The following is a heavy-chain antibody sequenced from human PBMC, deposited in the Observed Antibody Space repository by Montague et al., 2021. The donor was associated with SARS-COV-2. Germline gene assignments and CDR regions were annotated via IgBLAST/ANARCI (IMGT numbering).Heavy chain of an antibody. CDR2: MFRGGAK. D-gene: IGHD3-10*01. Sequence: SLRLSCAAAGLSVTTNYMSWVRQAPGKRLEWVSLMFRGGAKYYADSVKGRFSISRDESKNTLYLEMNSLREEDTAVYYCAREAGGDRGVLGPLLYHGMDVWGQGTTVIVSS. V-gene: IGHV3-66*01. J-gene: IGHJ6*02. CDR3: AREAGGDRGVLGPLLYHGMDV. CDR1: GLSVTTNY.